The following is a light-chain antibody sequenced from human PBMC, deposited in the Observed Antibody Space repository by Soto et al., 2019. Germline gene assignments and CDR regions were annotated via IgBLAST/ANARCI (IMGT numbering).Light chain of an antibody. CDR1: QSVSSY. V-gene: IGKV3-11*01. CDR3: QQYDSFSGT. Sequence: EIVLTQSPATLSLSPGERATLSCRASQSVSSYLAWYQQKPGQAPGLLIYDASNRATGIPARFSGSGSGTDFTLTISSLEPEDFATYYCQQYDSFSGTFGQGTKVEIE. J-gene: IGKJ1*01. CDR2: DAS.